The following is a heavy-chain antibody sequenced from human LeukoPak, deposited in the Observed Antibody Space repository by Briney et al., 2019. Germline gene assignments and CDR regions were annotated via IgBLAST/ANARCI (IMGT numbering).Heavy chain of an antibody. V-gene: IGHV3-49*04. CDR1: GFTIGGYA. CDR2: IRSKAYGATT. D-gene: IGHD4-23*01. CDR3: TRAPYGGNSLATY. J-gene: IGHJ4*02. Sequence: PGRSLRLSCTASGFTIGGYAMSWVRQAPGKGLEWVGFIRSKAYGATTEYAASVKGRFTISRDDSKSIAYLQMNSLKTEDTAVYYCTRAPYGGNSLATYWGQGTLVTVSS.